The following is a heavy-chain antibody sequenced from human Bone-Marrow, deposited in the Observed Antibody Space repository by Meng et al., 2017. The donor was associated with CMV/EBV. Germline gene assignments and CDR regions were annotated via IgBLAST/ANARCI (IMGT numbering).Heavy chain of an antibody. Sequence: ASVKVSCKASGYSFTTYGVTWVRQAPGQGLEWMGWISVSTGDTNYAQNLQGRLILTTDTSTNTAYMELRSLKSDDTDVYYCAKLGRVGSSPQYNWFDSWGQGTLVTVSS. J-gene: IGHJ5*01. CDR2: ISVSTGDT. V-gene: IGHV1-18*01. D-gene: IGHD3-16*01. CDR3: AKLGRVGSSPQYNWFDS. CDR1: GYSFTTYG.